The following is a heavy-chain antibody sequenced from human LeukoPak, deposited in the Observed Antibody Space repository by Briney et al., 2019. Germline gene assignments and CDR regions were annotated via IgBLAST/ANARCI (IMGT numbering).Heavy chain of an antibody. D-gene: IGHD3-22*01. CDR1: GFTFSSYA. Sequence: GGSLRLSCAASGFTFSSYAISWVRQAPGKGLEWVSAISGSGGNTYYADSVKGRFTISRDNSKNTLYLQMNSLRAEDTAVYYCAKALNSGYYYDSRRYYFDYWGQGTLVTVSS. CDR3: AKALNSGYYYDSRRYYFDY. J-gene: IGHJ4*02. V-gene: IGHV3-23*01. CDR2: ISGSGGNT.